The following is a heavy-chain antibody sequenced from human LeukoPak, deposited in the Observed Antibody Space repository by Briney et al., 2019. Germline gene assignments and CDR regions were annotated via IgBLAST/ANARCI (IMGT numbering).Heavy chain of an antibody. CDR3: ARGYSYGYLGY. CDR2: IYYSGST. V-gene: IGHV4-39*01. Sequence: PSETLSLTCTVSGGSISSSSYYWGWIRQPPGKGLEWIGSIYYSGSTYYNPSLKSRVTLSVDTSKNQFSLKLSSVTAADTAVYYCARGYSYGYLGYWGQGTLVTVSS. D-gene: IGHD5-18*01. CDR1: GGSISSSSYY. J-gene: IGHJ4*02.